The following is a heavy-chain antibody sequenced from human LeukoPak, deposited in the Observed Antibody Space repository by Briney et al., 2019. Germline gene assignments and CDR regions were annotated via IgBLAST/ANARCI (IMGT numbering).Heavy chain of an antibody. J-gene: IGHJ3*02. V-gene: IGHV4-61*02. CDR3: ARRRDGSGLDEEAFDI. CDR2: IYNTGGT. CDR1: DGSISRTSHY. Sequence: SETLSLTCTVSDGSISRTSHYWNWIRQPAGKGLEWIGRIYNTGGTSYNPSLKSRVIISVDTSKSQFSLKLSSVTAADTAVYYCARRRDGSGLDEEAFDIWGQGTMVTVSS. D-gene: IGHD3-10*01.